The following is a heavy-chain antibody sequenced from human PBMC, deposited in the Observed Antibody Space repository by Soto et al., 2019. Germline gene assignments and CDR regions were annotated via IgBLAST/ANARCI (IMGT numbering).Heavy chain of an antibody. J-gene: IGHJ6*02. V-gene: IGHV3-23*01. D-gene: IGHD6-19*01. CDR2: ISGSGGST. CDR3: AKGPLAVAGRVRYYYGMDV. Sequence: GGSLRLSCGASGFAFSSYAMSWVRQAPGKGLEWVSAISGSGGSTYYADSVKGRFTISRDNSKNTLYLQMNSLRAEDTAVYYCAKGPLAVAGRVRYYYGMDVWGQGTTVTVSS. CDR1: GFAFSSYA.